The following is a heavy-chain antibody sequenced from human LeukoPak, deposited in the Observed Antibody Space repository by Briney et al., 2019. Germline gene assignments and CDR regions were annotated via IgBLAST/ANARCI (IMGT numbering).Heavy chain of an antibody. D-gene: IGHD2-15*01. CDR1: GFTFSDYY. CDR2: ISSSGSTI. J-gene: IGHJ4*02. Sequence: GGSLRLSCAASGFTFSDYYMSWVRQAPGKGLEWVSYISSSGSTIYYADSVKGRFTISRDNAKNSLYLQMNSLRAEDTAVYYCARGSRMGLRQFDYWGQGTLVTVSS. CDR3: ARGSRMGLRQFDY. V-gene: IGHV3-11*04.